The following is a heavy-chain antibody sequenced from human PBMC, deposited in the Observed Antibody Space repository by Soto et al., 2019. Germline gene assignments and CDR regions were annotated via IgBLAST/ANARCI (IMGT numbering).Heavy chain of an antibody. Sequence: PSETLSLTCTVSGGSISSGGYYWSWIRQHPGKGLEWIGYIYYSGSTYYNPSLKRRVTISVDTSKNQFSLMLSSVTAADTAVYYCARSGIAVAGNGDWFDPWGQGTQVT. CDR2: IYYSGST. J-gene: IGHJ5*02. CDR1: GGSISSGGYY. V-gene: IGHV4-31*03. D-gene: IGHD6-19*01. CDR3: ARSGIAVAGNGDWFDP.